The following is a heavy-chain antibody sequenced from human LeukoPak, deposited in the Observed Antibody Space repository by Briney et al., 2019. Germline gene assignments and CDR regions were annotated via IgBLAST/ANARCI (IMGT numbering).Heavy chain of an antibody. CDR3: ARDLYCSSTSCLYGMDV. CDR2: IWYDGSNK. Sequence: PGGSLRLSCAASGFTFSSYGMHWVRQAPGKGLEWVAVIWYDGSNKYYADSVKGRFTISRDNSKNTLYLQMNSLRAEDTAVYYCARDLYCSSTSCLYGMDVWGQGTTVTVSS. V-gene: IGHV3-33*08. D-gene: IGHD2-2*01. CDR1: GFTFSSYG. J-gene: IGHJ6*02.